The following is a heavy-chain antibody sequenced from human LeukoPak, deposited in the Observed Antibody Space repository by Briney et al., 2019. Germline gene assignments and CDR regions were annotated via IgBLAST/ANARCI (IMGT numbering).Heavy chain of an antibody. V-gene: IGHV4-39*07. Sequence: NTSETLSLTCSVSGDSMSGYYWGWIRQPPGKGLEWIGSIYYSGSTYYNPSLKSRVTISVDTSKNQFSLKLSSVTAADTAVYYCARDLDCSGGSCYSRWGQGTLVTVSS. J-gene: IGHJ4*02. CDR2: IYYSGST. CDR1: GDSMSGYY. D-gene: IGHD2-15*01. CDR3: ARDLDCSGGSCYSR.